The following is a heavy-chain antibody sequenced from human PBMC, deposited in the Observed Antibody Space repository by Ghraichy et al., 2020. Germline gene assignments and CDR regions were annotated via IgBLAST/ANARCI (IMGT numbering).Heavy chain of an antibody. CDR1: GGSFSGYY. J-gene: IGHJ4*02. V-gene: IGHV4-34*01. CDR3: ARPIAVAGTSDY. CDR2: INHSGST. Sequence: SETLSLTCAVYGGSFSGYYWSWIRQPPGKGLEWIGEINHSGSTNYNPSLKSRVTISVDTSKNQFSLKLSSVTAADTAVYYCARPIAVAGTSDYWGQGTLVTVSS. D-gene: IGHD6-19*01.